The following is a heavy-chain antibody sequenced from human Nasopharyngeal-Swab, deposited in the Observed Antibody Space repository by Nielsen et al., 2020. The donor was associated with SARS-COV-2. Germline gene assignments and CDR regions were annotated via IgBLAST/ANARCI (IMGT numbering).Heavy chain of an antibody. CDR2: ISSSSGYI. CDR3: ARGSYYYDSSGYYDY. J-gene: IGHJ4*02. D-gene: IGHD3-22*01. Sequence: GGSLRLSCAASGFTFSSYSMNWVRQAPGKGLEWASSISSSSGYIYYADSVKGRFTISRDNAKNSLYQQMNSLRAEDTAVYYCARGSYYYDSSGYYDYWGQGTLVTVSS. CDR1: GFTFSSYS. V-gene: IGHV3-21*01.